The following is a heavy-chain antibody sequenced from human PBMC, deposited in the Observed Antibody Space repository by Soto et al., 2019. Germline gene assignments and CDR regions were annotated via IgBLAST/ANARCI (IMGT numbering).Heavy chain of an antibody. V-gene: IGHV3-48*02. CDR2: SSPRGDTI. CDR3: AKGPPTNVGWPYYFES. CDR1: GFSLANYP. Sequence: PGGSLRLSCVASGFSLANYPMNWVRQTPEKGLEWISHSSPRGDTIYYADSVEGRFTISRDNARNSLSLHMSSLRDEDSALYYYAKGPPTNVGWPYYFESWGQGVPVTVSS. D-gene: IGHD6-19*01. J-gene: IGHJ4*02.